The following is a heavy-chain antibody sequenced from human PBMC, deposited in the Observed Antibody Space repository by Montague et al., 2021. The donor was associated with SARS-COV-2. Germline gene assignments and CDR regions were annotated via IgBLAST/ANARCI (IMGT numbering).Heavy chain of an antibody. J-gene: IGHJ6*01. CDR1: GFNFTNYN. Sequence: SLRLSCAASGFNFTNYNINWVRQPPGTGLEWVSSISGSGFGGPYIYYSDPVKGRFTISRDNAKNSVYLQMNSLRAEDTALYYCAGGSVSSFGVVIFGMDVGGRGTTVAVSS. CDR2: ISGSGFGGPYI. D-gene: IGHD3-3*01. CDR3: AGGSVSSFGVVIFGMDV. V-gene: IGHV3-21*01.